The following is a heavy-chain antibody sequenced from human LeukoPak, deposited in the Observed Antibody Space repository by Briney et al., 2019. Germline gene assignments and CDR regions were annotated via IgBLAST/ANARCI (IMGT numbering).Heavy chain of an antibody. Sequence: GSSVKVSCKASGGSFSGYPINWVRQAPGHGLEWLGGIIPKYSASNYAQAFQGRVTITADESTNTVCMEMSGLRPDDTAVYYCVRPDRIFGVPAAFDAWGQGTLVAVSS. J-gene: IGHJ3*01. CDR2: IIPKYSAS. CDR3: VRPDRIFGVPAAFDA. V-gene: IGHV1-69*01. CDR1: GGSFSGYP. D-gene: IGHD3-3*02.